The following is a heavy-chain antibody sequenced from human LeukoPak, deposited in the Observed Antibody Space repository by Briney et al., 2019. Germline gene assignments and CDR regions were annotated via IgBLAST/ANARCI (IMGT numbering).Heavy chain of an antibody. J-gene: IGHJ6*03. Sequence: GRSLRLSCAASGFTFSSYAMHWVRQAPGKGLEYVSAISSIGGSTYYANSVKGRFTISRDNSKNTLYLQMGSLRAEDMAVYYCARDIIYDFWSGSRSYYYMDVWGKGTTVTVSS. CDR1: GFTFSSYA. V-gene: IGHV3-64*01. D-gene: IGHD3-3*01. CDR3: ARDIIYDFWSGSRSYYYMDV. CDR2: ISSIGGST.